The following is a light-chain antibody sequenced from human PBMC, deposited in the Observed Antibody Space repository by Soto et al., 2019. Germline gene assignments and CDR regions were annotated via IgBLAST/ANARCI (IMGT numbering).Light chain of an antibody. Sequence: QMTQSPSSLFASVGDRVTITCRASQSISSHLKWNQQKVGQTPRLLIYAASTLQGDVPPRFSGSRSVTEFTLTISGLQREDFATYYGQQSHSAPLTFGGGTKIQI. J-gene: IGKJ4*01. CDR3: QQSHSAPLT. CDR2: AAS. V-gene: IGKV1-39*01. CDR1: QSISSH.